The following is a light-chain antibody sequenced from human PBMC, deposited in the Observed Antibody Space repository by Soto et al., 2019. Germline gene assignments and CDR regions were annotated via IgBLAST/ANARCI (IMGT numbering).Light chain of an antibody. CDR2: NND. Sequence: SVLTQAPSASGTPGQRVTISCSGTSSNIGSNTVNWYQQLPGTAPKLLIYNNDQRPSGVPDRFSGSKSGTSASLAIGGLQSEDEADYYCAVWDDSLNGWVFGGGTKLTVL. J-gene: IGLJ3*02. CDR3: AVWDDSLNGWV. V-gene: IGLV1-44*01. CDR1: SSNIGSNT.